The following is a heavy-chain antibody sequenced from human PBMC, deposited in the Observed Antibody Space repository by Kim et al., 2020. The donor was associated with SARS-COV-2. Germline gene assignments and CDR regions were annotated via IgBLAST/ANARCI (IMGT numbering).Heavy chain of an antibody. Sequence: GGSLRLSCVASGFTFSSYEMNWVRQAPGKGLERVSYISSRGSIIYYGDSVKGRFTICRDNSKNSRYLHMNSLRVEDTTVYNRAMDQPRDGYDTGATVDY. J-gene: IGHJ4*01. V-gene: IGHV3-48*03. CDR1: GFTFSSYE. CDR2: ISSRGSII. D-gene: IGHD5-12*01. CDR3: AMDQPRDGYDTGATVDY.